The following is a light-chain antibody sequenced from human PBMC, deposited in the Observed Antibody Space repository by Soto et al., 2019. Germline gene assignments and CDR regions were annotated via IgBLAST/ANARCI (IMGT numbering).Light chain of an antibody. CDR2: AAS. Sequence: IQLTQYPSSLSASVGDRVTITCRASQGISSYLAWYQQKPGKAPNLLIYAASTLQSGVPSRFSGSGSGTDFTLTITGLQPEDVATYYCQNYNSAPWTFGQGTKVDIK. J-gene: IGKJ1*01. CDR3: QNYNSAPWT. V-gene: IGKV1-27*01. CDR1: QGISSY.